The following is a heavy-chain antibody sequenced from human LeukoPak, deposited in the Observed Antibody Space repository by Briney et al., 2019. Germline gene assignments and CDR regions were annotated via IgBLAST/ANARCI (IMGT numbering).Heavy chain of an antibody. J-gene: IGHJ4*02. V-gene: IGHV3-30*18. CDR2: ISYDGSNK. D-gene: IGHD3-9*01. CDR3: AKDLRYFDWLPHFDY. CDR1: GFTFSSYG. Sequence: PGGSLRLSCAASGFTFSSYGMHWVRQAPGKGLEWVAVISYDGSNKYYADSVKGRFTISRDNSKNTLYLQMNSLRAEDTAVYYCAKDLRYFDWLPHFDYWGQGTLVTVSS.